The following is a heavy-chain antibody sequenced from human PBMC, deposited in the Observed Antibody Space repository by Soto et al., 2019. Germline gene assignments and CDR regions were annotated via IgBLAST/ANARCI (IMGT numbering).Heavy chain of an antibody. V-gene: IGHV1-46*01. CDR3: ASLELPWYSSSWYGYGMDV. D-gene: IGHD6-13*01. J-gene: IGHJ6*02. CDR1: GYTFTSYY. Sequence: ASVKVSCKASGYTFTSYYMHWVRQAPGQGLEWMGIINPSGGSTSYAQKFQGRVTMTRDMSTSTVYMELSSLRSEDTAVYYCASLELPWYSSSWYGYGMDVWGQGTTVTAP. CDR2: INPSGGST.